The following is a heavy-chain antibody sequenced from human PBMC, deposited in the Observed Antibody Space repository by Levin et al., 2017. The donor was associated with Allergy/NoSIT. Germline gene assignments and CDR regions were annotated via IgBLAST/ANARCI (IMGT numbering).Heavy chain of an antibody. Sequence: PGGSLRLSCAASGFTFSSYSMNWVRQAPGKGLEWVSYISSSSSTIYYADSVKGRFTISRDNAKNSLYLQMNSLRAEDTAVYYCARLSPGYYYYYMDVWGKGTTVTVSS. CDR1: GFTFSSYS. V-gene: IGHV3-48*01. J-gene: IGHJ6*03. CDR3: ARLSPGYYYYYMDV. CDR2: ISSSSSTI.